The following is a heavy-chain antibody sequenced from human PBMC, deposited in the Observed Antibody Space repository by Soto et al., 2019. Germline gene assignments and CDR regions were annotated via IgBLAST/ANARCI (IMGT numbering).Heavy chain of an antibody. CDR3: ASTYDVVVVAAIPFDP. Sequence: GGSLRLSCAASGFTFSSYGMHWVRQAPGKGLEWVSSISSSSSYIYYADSVKGRFTISRDNAKNSLYLQMNSLRAEDTAVYYCASTYDVVVVAAIPFDPWGQGTLVTVAS. CDR2: ISSSSSYI. J-gene: IGHJ5*02. D-gene: IGHD2-15*01. V-gene: IGHV3-21*01. CDR1: GFTFSSYG.